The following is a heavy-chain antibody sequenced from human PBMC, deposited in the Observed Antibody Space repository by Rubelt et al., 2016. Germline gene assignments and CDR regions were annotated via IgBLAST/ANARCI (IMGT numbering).Heavy chain of an antibody. D-gene: IGHD6-13*01. V-gene: IGHV4-34*01. Sequence: QVQLRQWGAGLLKPSETLSLTCAVYRGSSSGYYWSWIRQPPGKGLEWLGEINPSGSSNYNQSLRSRVTLSVDTSKSQFSLKLGSVTAADKAVYYCARRGMVAAGWYFDLWGRGTLVTVSS. J-gene: IGHJ2*01. CDR1: RGSSSGYY. CDR2: INPSGSS. CDR3: ARRGMVAAGWYFDL.